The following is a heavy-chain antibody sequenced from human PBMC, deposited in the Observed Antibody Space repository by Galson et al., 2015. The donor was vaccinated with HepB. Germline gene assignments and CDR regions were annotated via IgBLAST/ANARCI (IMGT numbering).Heavy chain of an antibody. D-gene: IGHD4-17*01. CDR1: GYTFTSYA. Sequence: SVKVSCKASGYTFTSYAMHWVRQAPGQRLEWMGWINAGNGNTKYSQKFQGRVTITRDTSASTAYMELSSLRSEDTAVYYCAREDTVTNVRYYYYGMDVWGQGTTVTVSS. J-gene: IGHJ6*02. CDR2: INAGNGNT. CDR3: AREDTVTNVRYYYYGMDV. V-gene: IGHV1-3*01.